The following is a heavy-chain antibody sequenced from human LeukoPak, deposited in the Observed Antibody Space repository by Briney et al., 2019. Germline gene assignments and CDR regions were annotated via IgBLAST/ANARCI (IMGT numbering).Heavy chain of an antibody. J-gene: IGHJ3*01. CDR2: VSSNGDST. Sequence: GGSLRLSCSASGFTFSSYAMHWVRQAPGKGLEYVSVVSSNGDSTYYADSMKGRVTISRDNSKNMVYLQMNSLRAEDTAVYYCVRGGTSVTAPFWGQGTMVTVSS. V-gene: IGHV3-64*04. D-gene: IGHD2-21*02. CDR3: VRGGTSVTAPF. CDR1: GFTFSSYA.